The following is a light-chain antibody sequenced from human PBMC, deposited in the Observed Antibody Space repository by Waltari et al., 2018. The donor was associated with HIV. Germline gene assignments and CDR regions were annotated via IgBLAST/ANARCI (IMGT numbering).Light chain of an antibody. CDR1: TGPVTNYHY. Sequence: QTVLTQEPSLTVSPGRTVTLTCDSSTGPVTNYHYPYWSQQKQAQAPRTLIYDTRNRQSWTPARFSASLLGGKAALTLSGAQREDEADYYCVLSYDADWVFGGGTKLTVL. J-gene: IGLJ3*02. V-gene: IGLV7-46*01. CDR3: VLSYDADWV. CDR2: DTR.